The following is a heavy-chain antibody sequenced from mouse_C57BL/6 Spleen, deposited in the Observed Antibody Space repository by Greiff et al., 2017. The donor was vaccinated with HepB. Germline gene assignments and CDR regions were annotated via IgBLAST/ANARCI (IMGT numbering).Heavy chain of an antibody. CDR3: VRETTVVDWYFDV. V-gene: IGHV10-1*01. D-gene: IGHD1-1*01. CDR2: IRSKSNNYAT. J-gene: IGHJ1*03. CDR1: GFSFNTYA. Sequence: EVHLVESGGGLVQPKGSLKLSCAASGFSFNTYAMNWVRQAPGKGLEWVARIRSKSNNYATYYADSVKDRFTISRDDSESMLYLQMNNLKTEDTAMYYCVRETTVVDWYFDVWGTGTTVTVSS.